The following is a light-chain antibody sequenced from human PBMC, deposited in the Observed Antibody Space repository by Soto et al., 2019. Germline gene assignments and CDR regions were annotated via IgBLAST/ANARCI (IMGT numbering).Light chain of an antibody. Sequence: EIVLTQSPATLSLSPGERATLSSRASQSVSSYLAWYQQKPGQAPRLLIYDSSNRVAGIPARFSGSGSGTDFTLTISSLEPEDFAVYYCHQRSNWPRTFGQGTKVEI. V-gene: IGKV3-11*01. J-gene: IGKJ1*01. CDR2: DSS. CDR1: QSVSSY. CDR3: HQRSNWPRT.